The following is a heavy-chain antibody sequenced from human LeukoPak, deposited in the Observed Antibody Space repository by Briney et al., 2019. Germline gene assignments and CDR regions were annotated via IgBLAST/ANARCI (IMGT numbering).Heavy chain of an antibody. CDR3: ARGPLATSGYSSGYYY. V-gene: IGHV3-7*01. J-gene: IGHJ4*02. Sequence: GGSLRLSCVASGFTFSSYWMSWVRQAPGKGLEWVANIKQDGSEKYYVDSVKGRFTISRDNAKNSLYLQMNSLRAEDTAVYYCARGPLATSGYSSGYYYWGQGTLVTVSS. CDR1: GFTFSSYW. CDR2: IKQDGSEK. D-gene: IGHD3-22*01.